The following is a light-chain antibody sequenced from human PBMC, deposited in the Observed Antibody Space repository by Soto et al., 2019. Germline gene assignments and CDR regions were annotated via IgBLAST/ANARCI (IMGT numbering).Light chain of an antibody. V-gene: IGKV3-11*01. CDR2: DAS. J-gene: IGKJ1*01. Sequence: EIVLTQSPGTLSLSPGERATLSFRASQSVSSSYIAWYQQKPGQAPRLLXYDASNRATGIPARFSGSGSGTDFTLTISSLEPEDFAVYYGQQRSNWPPITFGQGTKVDIK. CDR3: QQRSNWPPIT. CDR1: QSVSSSY.